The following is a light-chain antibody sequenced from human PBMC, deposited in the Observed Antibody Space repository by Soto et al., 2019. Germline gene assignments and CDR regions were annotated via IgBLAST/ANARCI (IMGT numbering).Light chain of an antibody. V-gene: IGLV2-14*01. CDR1: SSDVGGYNY. CDR3: SSYTSSSTPYV. J-gene: IGLJ1*01. Sequence: QSVLTQPASVSGSPGQSITISCTGTSSDVGGYNYVSWYQQHPGKAPKLMIYEGSKRPSGVSNRFSGSKSDNTASLTISGLQAEDEADYYCSSYTSSSTPYVFGTGTKLTVL. CDR2: EGS.